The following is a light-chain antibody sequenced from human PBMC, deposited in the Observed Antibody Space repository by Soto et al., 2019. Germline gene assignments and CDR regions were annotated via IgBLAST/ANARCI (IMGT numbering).Light chain of an antibody. CDR3: QQYNSYSGT. Sequence: EIVLTPSPSAVSLSPKERAPLYCMASQSVSSYLAWYQQKPGQAPRLLIYDASNRPTDIPARFSGSGSGTEFTLTISSLQPDDFATYYCQQYNSYSGTFGQGGKVDIK. CDR2: DAS. J-gene: IGKJ1*01. CDR1: QSVSSY. V-gene: IGKV3-11*01.